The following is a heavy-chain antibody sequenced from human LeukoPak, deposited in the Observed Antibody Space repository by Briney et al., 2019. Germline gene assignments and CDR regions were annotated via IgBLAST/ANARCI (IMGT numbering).Heavy chain of an antibody. CDR2: INEDGSIT. CDR3: AKRHNYDILTVDY. CDR1: GFTFRTYW. V-gene: IGHV3-74*01. Sequence: PGGSLRLSCAVSGFTFRTYWMHWVRQVPGEGLVWVSRINEDGSITNYADSVKGRFTISRDNSKNTLYLQMNSLRAEDTAVYYCAKRHNYDILTVDYWGQGTLVTVSS. D-gene: IGHD3-9*01. J-gene: IGHJ4*01.